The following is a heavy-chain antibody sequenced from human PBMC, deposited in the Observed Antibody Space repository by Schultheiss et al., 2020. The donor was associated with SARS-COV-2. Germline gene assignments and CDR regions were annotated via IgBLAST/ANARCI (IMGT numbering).Heavy chain of an antibody. CDR1: GDSISSNIYF. V-gene: IGHV4-39*07. CDR3: AISPNYYDSSGYAP. CDR2: INHSGST. D-gene: IGHD3-22*01. Sequence: SETLSLTCTVSGDSISSNIYFWGWIRQPPGKGLEWIGEINHSGSTNYNPSLKSRVTISADTSKNQFSLKLGSVAAADTAVYYCAISPNYYDSSGYAPWPLGALGTVSS. J-gene: IGHJ5*02.